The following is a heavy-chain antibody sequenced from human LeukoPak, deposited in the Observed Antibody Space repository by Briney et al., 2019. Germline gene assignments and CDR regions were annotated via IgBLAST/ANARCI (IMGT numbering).Heavy chain of an antibody. Sequence: ASVKVSCKASGYYFTSYAMHWVRQAPGQRLEWMGWINAGNGNTKYSQKFQDRVTVTRDTSTSTAYMELSSLRSEDTAVYYCAKDEKGYYHDTSGYPDAFDIWGQGTMVTVSS. D-gene: IGHD3-22*01. CDR1: GYYFTSYA. J-gene: IGHJ3*02. CDR2: INAGNGNT. CDR3: AKDEKGYYHDTSGYPDAFDI. V-gene: IGHV1-3*01.